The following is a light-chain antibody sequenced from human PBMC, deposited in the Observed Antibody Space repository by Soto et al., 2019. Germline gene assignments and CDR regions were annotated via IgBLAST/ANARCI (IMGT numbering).Light chain of an antibody. V-gene: IGKV3-20*01. Sequence: IVLTQSPVTLALSPGERATLSCRASQSVSNNYLAWYQQKPGQAPKLLIYDASSRATGIPDRFSGGGSGTDFILTISRLEPEDFAVYYCQQFSSYPLTFGGGTKVDIK. CDR2: DAS. J-gene: IGKJ4*01. CDR3: QQFSSYPLT. CDR1: QSVSNNY.